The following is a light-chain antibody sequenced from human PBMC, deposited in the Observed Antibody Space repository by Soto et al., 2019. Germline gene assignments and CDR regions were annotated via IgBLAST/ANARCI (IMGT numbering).Light chain of an antibody. CDR1: SRDVGGSNY. J-gene: IGLJ2*01. Sequence: QSALTQPASVSGSPGQSITISCTGTSRDVGGSNYVSWYQQHPGKAPKLMIYAVTNRPSGVSNRFSGSKSGKTASLTISGLQAEYEADYYCASYTTSNTLVFGGGTKLTVL. CDR2: AVT. V-gene: IGLV2-14*01. CDR3: ASYTTSNTLV.